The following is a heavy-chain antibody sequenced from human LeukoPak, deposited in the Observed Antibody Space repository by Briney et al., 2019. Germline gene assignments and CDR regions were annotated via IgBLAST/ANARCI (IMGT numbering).Heavy chain of an antibody. CDR2: ITSDGSST. J-gene: IGHJ4*02. CDR1: GFTFSSYW. CDR3: ARGTSVAGNF. Sequence: GGSLRLSCAASGFTFSSYWMHWVRQAPGKGLVWVSRITSDGSSTSQADSVKGRFTISRDNAKNTLYLQMNSLRAEDTAVYYCARGTSVAGNFWGQGTLVTVSS. V-gene: IGHV3-74*01. D-gene: IGHD6-19*01.